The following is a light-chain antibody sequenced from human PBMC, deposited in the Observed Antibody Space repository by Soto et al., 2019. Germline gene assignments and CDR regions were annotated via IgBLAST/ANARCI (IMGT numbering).Light chain of an antibody. CDR2: AAS. CDR3: QQSFSIPYT. J-gene: IGKJ2*01. V-gene: IGKV1-39*01. CDR1: QTITSY. Sequence: DIQMTQSSSSLSASVGDRITITCRASQTITSYLNWYQQKPGKAPNLLIYAASNLENGVPSRFSGSGSGTFFTLTIRSLQPEDFATYYCQQSFSIPYTFGQGTRLEIK.